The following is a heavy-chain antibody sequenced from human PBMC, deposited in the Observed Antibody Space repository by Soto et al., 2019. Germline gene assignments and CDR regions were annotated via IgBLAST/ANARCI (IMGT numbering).Heavy chain of an antibody. CDR2: MNPNSGNT. J-gene: IGHJ6*03. Sequence: GASVKVSCKASGYTFTSYDINWVRQATGQGLEWMGWMNPNSGNTGYAQKFQGRVTMTRNTSISTAYMELSSLRSEDTVVYYCARLTIFGVVTYYYYYMDVWGKGTTVTVSS. V-gene: IGHV1-8*01. CDR1: GYTFTSYD. D-gene: IGHD3-3*01. CDR3: ARLTIFGVVTYYYYYMDV.